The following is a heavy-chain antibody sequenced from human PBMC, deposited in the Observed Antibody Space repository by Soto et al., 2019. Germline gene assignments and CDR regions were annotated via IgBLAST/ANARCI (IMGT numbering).Heavy chain of an antibody. J-gene: IGHJ6*03. Sequence: EVQLVESGGGLVKPGGSLRLSCAASGFTFSSYSMNWVRQAPGKGLEWVSSISSSSSYIYYADSVKGRFTISRDNFKNQLDLQMNRLRGEETALYYLAKHRWCCSLPRHHFFMGVSGKGTTVTVSS. D-gene: IGHD2-21*01. CDR3: AKHRWCCSLPRHHFFMGV. CDR2: ISSSSSYI. V-gene: IGHV3-21*01. CDR1: GFTFSSYS.